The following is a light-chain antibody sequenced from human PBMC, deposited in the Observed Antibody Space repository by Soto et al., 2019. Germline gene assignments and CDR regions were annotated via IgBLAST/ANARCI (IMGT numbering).Light chain of an antibody. CDR1: QSISSY. Sequence: DIQMTQSPSSLSASVGDRVTITCRASQSISSYLNWYQQKPGKAPKLLIYAASSLQSGVPSRFSGRGSGTDFALTISRLQPEDFATYYCQQSYRTPWTFGQGTKVEIK. CDR3: QQSYRTPWT. CDR2: AAS. J-gene: IGKJ1*01. V-gene: IGKV1-39*01.